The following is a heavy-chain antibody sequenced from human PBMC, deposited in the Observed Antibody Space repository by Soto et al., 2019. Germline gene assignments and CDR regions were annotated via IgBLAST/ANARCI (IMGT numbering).Heavy chain of an antibody. J-gene: IGHJ6*04. V-gene: IGHV3-66*01. CDR3: ARDDVLCDGGRCYGIPLDV. CDR2: IHSGGTT. D-gene: IGHD2-15*01. CDR1: GFPVSSKY. Sequence: EVQLVESGGGLVQPGGSLRLACAASGFPVSSKYMTWVRQAPGKGLEWVSLIHSGGTTYYADSVKGRFTISRDTSENTLHLQSDSLRVEDTAVYYCARDDVLCDGGRCYGIPLDVCGKGTTVTVSS.